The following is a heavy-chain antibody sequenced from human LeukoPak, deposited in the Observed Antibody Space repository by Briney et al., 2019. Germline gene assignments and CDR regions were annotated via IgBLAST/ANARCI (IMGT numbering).Heavy chain of an antibody. CDR2: IYSGGST. CDR3: AKDLNYDVLGGDDAFDI. Sequence: GGSLRLSCAASGFTVSSNYMSWVRQAPGKGLEWVSVIYSGGSTYYADSVKGRFTISRDNSKNTLYLQMNSLRAEDTAVYYCAKDLNYDVLGGDDAFDIWGQGTVVTVSS. D-gene: IGHD3-9*01. CDR1: GFTVSSNY. J-gene: IGHJ3*02. V-gene: IGHV3-66*01.